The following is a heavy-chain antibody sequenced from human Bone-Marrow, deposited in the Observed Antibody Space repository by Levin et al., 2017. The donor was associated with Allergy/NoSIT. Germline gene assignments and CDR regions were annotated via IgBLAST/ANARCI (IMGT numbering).Heavy chain of an antibody. CDR1: GFTFSTYA. D-gene: IGHD1-26*01. CDR2: ISSSGGGT. Sequence: GGSLRLSCAASGFTFSTYAMIWVRQAPGKGPEWVSSISSSGGGTYHADSVKGRFTISRDNSKNALYLQMNSLRADDTAVYYCAKDYGGGGVGATPDYWGQGTLVTVSS. J-gene: IGHJ4*02. CDR3: AKDYGGGGVGATPDY. V-gene: IGHV3-23*01.